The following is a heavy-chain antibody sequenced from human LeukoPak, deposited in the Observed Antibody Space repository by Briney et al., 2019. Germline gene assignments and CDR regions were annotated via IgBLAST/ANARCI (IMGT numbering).Heavy chain of an antibody. V-gene: IGHV3-21*01. D-gene: IGHD4-23*01. CDR3: ARDFGISGKEDYFDY. CDR1: GFTFSTYS. Sequence: GGSLRLSCAASGFTFSTYSMNWVRQAPGKGLEWVSSISTSSSYIYYADSVKGRFTISRDNAKNSLYLQMNSLRAEDTAVYYCARDFGISGKEDYFDYWGQGTLVTVSS. CDR2: ISTSSSYI. J-gene: IGHJ4*02.